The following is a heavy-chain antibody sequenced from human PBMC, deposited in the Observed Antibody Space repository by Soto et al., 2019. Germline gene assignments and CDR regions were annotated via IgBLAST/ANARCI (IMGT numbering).Heavy chain of an antibody. CDR2: IRGSSGTT. J-gene: IGHJ5*02. CDR1: GFSVSGYS. CDR3: AKDTGDCSSISCNPGNNWFDP. Sequence: EVQLMESGGGLVRPGGSLRLSCAASGFSVSGYSMNWVRQAPGKGLEWISYIRGSSGTTIYAASVRGRFTISRDNARNTLYLEMNSLRVEDTAVYYCAKDTGDCSSISCNPGNNWFDPWGQGTLVTVSS. D-gene: IGHD2-2*01. V-gene: IGHV3-48*01.